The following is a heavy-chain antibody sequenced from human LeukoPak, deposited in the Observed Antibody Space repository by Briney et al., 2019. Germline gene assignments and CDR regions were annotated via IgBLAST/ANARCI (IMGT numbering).Heavy chain of an antibody. CDR1: GFTFSSYW. D-gene: IGHD3-22*01. J-gene: IGHJ4*02. CDR2: IKQDGSEK. V-gene: IGHV3-7*01. Sequence: PGGSLRLSCAASGFTFSSYWMSWVRQAPGKGLEWVANIKQDGSEKNYVDSVKGRFTISRDNAKNSLYLQMNSLRAEDTAMYYCARDPTHDKRNLKFQGGWGQGTLVTVSS. CDR3: ARDPTHDKRNLKFQGG.